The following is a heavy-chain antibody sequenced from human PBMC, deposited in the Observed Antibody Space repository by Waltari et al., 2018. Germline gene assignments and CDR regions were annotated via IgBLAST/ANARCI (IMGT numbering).Heavy chain of an antibody. D-gene: IGHD2-21*02. V-gene: IGHV1-58*02. J-gene: IGHJ4*02. CDR3: GGQVVTRYLSYVDY. Sequence: QMQLVQSGPEVKKPGTSVKVSCKASGFTFTSSAMQWVRQARGPRLEWIGWIVVGRCNTNDAQKFQERVTMTRDMSTSTAYMELSSLRSEDTAVYYCGGQVVTRYLSYVDYWGQGTLVTVSS. CDR1: GFTFTSSA. CDR2: IVVGRCNT.